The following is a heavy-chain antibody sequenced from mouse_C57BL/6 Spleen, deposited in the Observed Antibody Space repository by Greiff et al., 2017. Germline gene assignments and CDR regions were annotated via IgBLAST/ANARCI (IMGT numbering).Heavy chain of an antibody. CDR1: GFSLTSYG. CDR3: ARNSFITTVGYYYAMDY. D-gene: IGHD1-1*01. CDR2: IWSGGST. J-gene: IGHJ4*01. Sequence: VQLQESGPGLVQPSQSLSITCTVSGFSLTSYGVHWVRQSPGKGLEWLGVIWSGGSTDYNAAFISRLSISKDNSKSQVFFKMNSLQADDTAIYYCARNSFITTVGYYYAMDYWGQGTSVTVSS. V-gene: IGHV2-2*01.